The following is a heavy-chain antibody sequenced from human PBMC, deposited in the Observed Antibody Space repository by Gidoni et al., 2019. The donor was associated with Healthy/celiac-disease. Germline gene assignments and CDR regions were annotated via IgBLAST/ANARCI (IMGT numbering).Heavy chain of an antibody. CDR3: ARQWGDYDSSGYDKGYFDY. D-gene: IGHD3-22*01. Sequence: QLHLPDSGPGLVKPSEPLSLTCTVSCGSIHSSSYSWGWIRQPPGKGLEWIGSIYYSGSTYYKPALKSRVTISVDTSKNQFSLKLSAVTAEDTAVYYCARQWGDYDSSGYDKGYFDYGGQGTLVTGSS. J-gene: IGHJ4*02. CDR1: CGSIHSSSYS. V-gene: IGHV4-39*01. CDR2: IYYSGST.